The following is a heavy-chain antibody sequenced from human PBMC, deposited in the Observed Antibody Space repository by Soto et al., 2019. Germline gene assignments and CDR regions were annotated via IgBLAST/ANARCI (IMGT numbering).Heavy chain of an antibody. V-gene: IGHV3-30*18. CDR3: AKDRAHDYGDLLDY. CDR2: ISYDGSNK. Sequence: GGSLRLSCAASGFTFSSYGMHWVRQAPGKGLEWVAVISYDGSNKYYADSVKGRFTISRDNSKNTLYLQMNSLRAEDTAVYYCAKDRAHDYGDLLDYWGQGTLVTVSS. CDR1: GFTFSSYG. D-gene: IGHD4-17*01. J-gene: IGHJ4*02.